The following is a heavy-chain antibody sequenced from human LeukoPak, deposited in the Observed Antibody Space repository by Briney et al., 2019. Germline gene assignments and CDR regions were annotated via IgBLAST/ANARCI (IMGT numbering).Heavy chain of an antibody. V-gene: IGHV1-18*01. CDR1: GYTFTSYG. J-gene: IGHJ4*02. CDR3: ARGPIAAADDY. Sequence: GASVKVSCKASGYTFTSYGITWVRQAPGQGLEWMGWINANNGNTNYAQNLQGRVTMTRDTSTSAAYMDLRSLRSDDTAVYYCARGPIAAADDYWGQGTLVTVSS. D-gene: IGHD6-13*01. CDR2: INANNGNT.